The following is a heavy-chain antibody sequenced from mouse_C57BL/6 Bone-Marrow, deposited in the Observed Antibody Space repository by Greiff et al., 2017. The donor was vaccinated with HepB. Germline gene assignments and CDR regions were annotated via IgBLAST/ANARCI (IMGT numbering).Heavy chain of an antibody. CDR3: ARCGSDWDWDWFAY. V-gene: IGHV1-82*01. Sequence: QVQLQQSGPELVKPGASVKISCKASGYAFSSSWMNWVKQRPGKGLEWIGRIYPGDGDTNYNGKFKGKATLTADKSSSTAYMQLSSLTSEDSAVYFCARCGSDWDWDWFAYWGQGTLVTVSA. J-gene: IGHJ3*01. D-gene: IGHD4-1*01. CDR1: GYAFSSSW. CDR2: IYPGDGDT.